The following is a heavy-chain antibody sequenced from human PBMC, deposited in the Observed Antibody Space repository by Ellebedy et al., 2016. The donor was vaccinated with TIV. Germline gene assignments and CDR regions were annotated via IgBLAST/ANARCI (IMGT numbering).Heavy chain of an antibody. J-gene: IGHJ6*02. Sequence: MPSETLSLTCAVSGDSISSSNWWSCVRQPPGKGLEWIGEIWHSGSTNYNPSLKSRVSMSVDKSKNQFSLNLNSVSAADTAVYYCAKENYGMDVWGQGTTVTVSS. CDR2: IWHSGST. CDR1: GDSISSSNW. V-gene: IGHV4-4*02. CDR3: AKENYGMDV.